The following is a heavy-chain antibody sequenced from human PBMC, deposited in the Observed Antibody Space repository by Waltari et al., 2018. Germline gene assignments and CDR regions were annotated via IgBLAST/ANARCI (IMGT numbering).Heavy chain of an antibody. Sequence: QVQLVESGGGVVQPGGSLRLSCAASGFTFSSYGMHWVRQAPGKGLEWVAFIRYDGSNKYYAESVKGRFTISRDNSKNTLYLQMNSLRAEDTAVYYCAKWPYDYIWGSYRQTLFDYWGQGTLVTVSS. CDR1: GFTFSSYG. V-gene: IGHV3-30*02. CDR3: AKWPYDYIWGSYRQTLFDY. J-gene: IGHJ4*02. CDR2: IRYDGSNK. D-gene: IGHD3-16*02.